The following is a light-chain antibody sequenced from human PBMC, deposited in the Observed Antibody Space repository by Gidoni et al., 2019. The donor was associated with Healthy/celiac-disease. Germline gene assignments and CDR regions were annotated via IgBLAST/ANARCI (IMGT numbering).Light chain of an antibody. V-gene: IGKV3-15*01. CDR3: QQYNNWPQT. Sequence: EIGMTQSPATLSVSPGERATLSCRASQSVSSNLAWYQPKPGQAPRLLIYGASTRATGIPARFSGSGSGTEFTLTISSLQSEDFAVYYCQQYNNWPQTFGQGTKVEIK. CDR2: GAS. J-gene: IGKJ1*01. CDR1: QSVSSN.